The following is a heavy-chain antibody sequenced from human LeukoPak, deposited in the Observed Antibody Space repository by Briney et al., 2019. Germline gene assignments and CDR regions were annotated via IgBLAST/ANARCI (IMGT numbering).Heavy chain of an antibody. J-gene: IGHJ4*02. Sequence: SETLSLTCTVSGGPITSGNYYWVWIRQPPGKGLEWIGTIYNSGSIYYKSSLKSRVTISVDTSKKQFSLKLSSVTAADTAVYYCASGYSYGSYDYWGQGTLVTVSS. D-gene: IGHD5-18*01. CDR2: IYNSGSI. CDR1: GGPITSGNYY. CDR3: ASGYSYGSYDY. V-gene: IGHV4-39*01.